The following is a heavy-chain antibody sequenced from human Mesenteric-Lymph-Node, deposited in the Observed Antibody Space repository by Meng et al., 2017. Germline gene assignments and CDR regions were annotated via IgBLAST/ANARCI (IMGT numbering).Heavy chain of an antibody. CDR2: IHYSGNT. Sequence: SETLSLTCTVSGGSISGGHWSWIRQPPGKGLEWIGNIHYSGNTNYNPALKSRVTISVDTSKNQISLEVTSVTAADTAVYYCARGPHYYGFGYGLDVWGQGTTVTVSS. V-gene: IGHV4-59*01. CDR1: GGSISGGH. CDR3: ARGPHYYGFGYGLDV. D-gene: IGHD3-10*01. J-gene: IGHJ6*02.